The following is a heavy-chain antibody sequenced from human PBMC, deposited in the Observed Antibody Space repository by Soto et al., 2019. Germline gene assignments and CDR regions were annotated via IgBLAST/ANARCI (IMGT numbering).Heavy chain of an antibody. CDR1: EFTVSSNY. V-gene: IGHV3-53*01. CDR3: ARDRVESGYPEYFQH. J-gene: IGHJ1*01. Sequence: PGGSLRLSCAASEFTVSSNYMSWVRQAPGKGLEWVSVIYSGGSTYYADSVKGRFTISRDNSKNTLYLQMNGLRAEDTAVYYCARDRVESGYPEYFQHWGQGTLVTVS. CDR2: IYSGGST. D-gene: IGHD3-22*01.